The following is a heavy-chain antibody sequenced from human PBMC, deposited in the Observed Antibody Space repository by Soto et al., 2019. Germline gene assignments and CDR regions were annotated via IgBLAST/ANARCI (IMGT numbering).Heavy chain of an antibody. V-gene: IGHV1-2*02. CDR2: INPHSGGT. J-gene: IGHJ6*02. Sequence: SVKVSCKASGYTFSGHYMHWVRQAPGHGLEWMGRINPHSGGTKYAQKFQGRVTMTRDTSISTAYMELSSLRSDDTAIYYCARDSSSSWYETHYYYGMDVWGQGTTVTVSS. D-gene: IGHD2-15*01. CDR3: ARDSSSSWYETHYYYGMDV. CDR1: GYTFSGHY.